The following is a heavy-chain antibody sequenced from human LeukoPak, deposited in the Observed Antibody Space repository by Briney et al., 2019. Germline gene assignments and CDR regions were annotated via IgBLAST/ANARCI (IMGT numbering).Heavy chain of an antibody. D-gene: IGHD3-10*01. CDR2: IYYSGST. J-gene: IGHJ6*02. CDR1: GGSFSGYY. CDR3: ARDGSGSDYGMDV. Sequence: PSETLSLTCAVYGGSFSGYYWSWIRQPPGKGLEWIGYIYYSGSTNYNPSLKSRVTISVDTSKNQFSLKLSSVTAADTAVYYCARDGSGSDYGMDVWGQGTTVTVSS. V-gene: IGHV4-59*01.